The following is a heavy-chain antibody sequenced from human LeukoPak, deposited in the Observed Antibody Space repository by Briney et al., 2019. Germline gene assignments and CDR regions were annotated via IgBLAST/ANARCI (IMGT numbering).Heavy chain of an antibody. CDR3: ARARSPPTRFDP. Sequence: SETLSLTCGGYGGSFSGYYCSWIHQPPGKGLEWLGEINHSGSTNYNPSLKSRVTISVDTSKNQFSLKLSSVTAADTAVYYCARARSPPTRFDPWGQGTLVTVSS. CDR1: GGSFSGYY. CDR2: INHSGST. J-gene: IGHJ5*02. V-gene: IGHV4-34*01. D-gene: IGHD4-11*01.